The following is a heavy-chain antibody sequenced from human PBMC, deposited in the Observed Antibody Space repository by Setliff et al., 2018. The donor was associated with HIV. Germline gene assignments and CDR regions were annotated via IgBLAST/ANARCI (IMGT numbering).Heavy chain of an antibody. CDR1: GGSISSYY. J-gene: IGHJ4*02. Sequence: LSLTCTVSGGSISSYYWSWIRQPPGKGLEWIGYIYYSGSTNYNPSLKSRVTISVDTSKNQFSLKLSSVTAADTAVYYCARGGLGVVTSFDSWGPGTLVTVSS. V-gene: IGHV4-59*01. CDR2: IYYSGST. CDR3: ARGGLGVVTSFDS. D-gene: IGHD3-3*01.